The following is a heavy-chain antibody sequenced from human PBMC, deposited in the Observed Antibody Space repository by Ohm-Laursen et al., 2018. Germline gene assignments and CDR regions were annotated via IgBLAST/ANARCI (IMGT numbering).Heavy chain of an antibody. CDR2: ISWNSGSI. V-gene: IGHV3-9*01. CDR1: GFTFDDYA. J-gene: IGHJ6*02. CDR3: AKAPSSSSSYGMDV. Sequence: RSLRLSCAASGFTFDDYAMHWVRQAPGKGLEWVSGISWNSGSIGYADSVKGRFTISRDNAKNSLYLQMNSLRAEDTALYYCAKAPSSSSSYGMDVWGQGTTVTVSS. D-gene: IGHD6-13*01.